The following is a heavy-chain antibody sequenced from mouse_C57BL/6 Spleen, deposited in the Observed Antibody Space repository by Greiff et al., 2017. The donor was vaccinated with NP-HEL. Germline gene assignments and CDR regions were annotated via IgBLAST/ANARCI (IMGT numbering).Heavy chain of an antibody. CDR3: ARWILLYAMDY. Sequence: EVQLQQSGPELVKPGASVKISCKASGYTFTDYYMNWVKQSHGKSLEWIGDINPNNGGTSYNQKFKGKATLTVDKSSSTAYMELRSLTSEDSAVYYCARWILLYAMDYWGQGTSVTVSS. J-gene: IGHJ4*01. CDR2: INPNNGGT. CDR1: GYTFTDYY. V-gene: IGHV1-26*01. D-gene: IGHD2-3*01.